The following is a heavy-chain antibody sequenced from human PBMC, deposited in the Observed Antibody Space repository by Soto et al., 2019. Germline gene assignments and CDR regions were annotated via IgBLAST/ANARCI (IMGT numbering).Heavy chain of an antibody. J-gene: IGHJ5*02. CDR2: ISYDGSNK. CDR3: AKGVTMVRGVILDWFDP. V-gene: IGHV3-30*18. D-gene: IGHD3-10*01. Sequence: QVQLVESGGGVVQPGRSLRLSCAASGFTFSSYGMHWVRQAPGKGLEWVAVISYDGSNKYYADSVKGRFTISRDNSKNTLYRQMNSLRAEDTAVYYCAKGVTMVRGVILDWFDPWGQGTLVTVSS. CDR1: GFTFSSYG.